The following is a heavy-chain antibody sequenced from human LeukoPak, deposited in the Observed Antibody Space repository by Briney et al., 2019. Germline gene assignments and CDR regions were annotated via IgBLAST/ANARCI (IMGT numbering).Heavy chain of an antibody. V-gene: IGHV1-18*01. J-gene: IGHJ4*02. D-gene: IGHD6-19*01. CDR2: ISAYNGNT. Sequence: EASVKVSCKASGYTFTSYGISWVRQAPGQGLEWMGWISAYNGNTNYAQKLQGRVTMTTGTSTSTAYMELRSLRSDDTAVYYCARDRGSIAVAGTVYWGQGTLVTVSS. CDR3: ARDRGSIAVAGTVY. CDR1: GYTFTSYG.